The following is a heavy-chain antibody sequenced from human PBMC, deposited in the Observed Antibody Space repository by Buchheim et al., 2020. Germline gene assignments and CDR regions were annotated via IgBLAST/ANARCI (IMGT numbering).Heavy chain of an antibody. CDR3: ARSWRFSLDS. CDR2: LTADGRDT. V-gene: IGHV3-74*01. J-gene: IGHJ4*02. CDR1: GFTVSSSW. Sequence: EVQLVESGGGLVQPGGSLRLSCAVSGFTVSSSWLHWVRQAPGKGLVWVSRLTADGRDTAYADSVKGRFTIPRDNAKNTLYLQMNTLRAEDTAVYYCARSWRFSLDSWGRGTL. D-gene: IGHD3-10*01.